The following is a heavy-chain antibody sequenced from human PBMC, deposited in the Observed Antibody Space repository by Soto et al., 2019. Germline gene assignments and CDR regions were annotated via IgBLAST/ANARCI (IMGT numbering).Heavy chain of an antibody. Sequence: GGSLRLSCAASGFRFSTYNMDWVRQATGKGPEWIAHISTTSFTIYYADSVKGRFTISRDNDRNSLYLEMNSLRDEDTAVYYCARDRCYDGTCYSASDSWGQGTLVTVSS. CDR3: ARDRCYDGTCYSASDS. CDR1: GFRFSTYN. V-gene: IGHV3-48*02. CDR2: ISTTSFTI. J-gene: IGHJ5*01. D-gene: IGHD2-15*01.